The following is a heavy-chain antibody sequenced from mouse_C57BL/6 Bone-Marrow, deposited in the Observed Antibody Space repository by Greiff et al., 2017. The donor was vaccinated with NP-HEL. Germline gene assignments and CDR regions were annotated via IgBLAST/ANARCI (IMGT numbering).Heavy chain of an antibody. J-gene: IGHJ1*03. V-gene: IGHV7-3*01. D-gene: IGHD2-1*01. CDR1: GFTFTDYY. CDR2: IRNKANGYTT. CDR3: ARYRYMVTTRYWYVDD. Sequence: EVQRVESGGGLVQPGGSLSLSCAASGFTFTDYYMSWVRQPPGKALEWLGFIRNKANGYTTESSASVKGRFTISREYSQSILYLKMNALIAEDSATYYCARYRYMVTTRYWYVDDWGTGTTVTVSS.